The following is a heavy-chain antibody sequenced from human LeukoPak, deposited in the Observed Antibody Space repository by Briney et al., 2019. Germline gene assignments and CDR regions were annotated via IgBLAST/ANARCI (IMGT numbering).Heavy chain of an antibody. Sequence: PSQTLSLTCTVSGGSVTSGNYYWNWIRQPAGKGLEWIGRIYTSGGASYNPSLKSRVTISIDASKNQFSLKLRSVTAADTAIYYCARASFNVVFGNWFDPWGQGTLVTVSS. J-gene: IGHJ5*02. CDR3: ARASFNVVFGNWFDP. CDR1: GGSVTSGNYY. V-gene: IGHV4-61*02. CDR2: IYTSGGA. D-gene: IGHD2-8*01.